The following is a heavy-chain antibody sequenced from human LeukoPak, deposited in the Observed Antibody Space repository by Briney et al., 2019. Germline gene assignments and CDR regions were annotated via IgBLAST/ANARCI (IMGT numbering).Heavy chain of an antibody. CDR2: ISSSSSYI. J-gene: IGHJ4*02. CDR1: GFTLSSYT. V-gene: IGHV3-21*01. Sequence: PGGSLRLSCAASGFTLSSYTMNWVRQAPGKGLEWVSSISSSSSYIYYADSVKGRFTISRDNARKSLYLQMNSLRAEDTALYYCTRDAEYSSSLTEWGQGTLVTVSS. CDR3: TRDAEYSSSLTE. D-gene: IGHD6-6*01.